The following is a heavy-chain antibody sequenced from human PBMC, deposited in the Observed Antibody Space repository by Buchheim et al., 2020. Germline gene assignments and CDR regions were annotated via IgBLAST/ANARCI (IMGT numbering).Heavy chain of an antibody. CDR2: IYYNGST. J-gene: IGHJ6*02. Sequence: QVQLQESGPGLVKPSETLSLTCTVSGGSISSYYWSWIRQPPGKGLEWIGYIYYNGSTNYNPSLKSRVPISVHTSKHQFSLKLSSVTAADTAVYYCARDNRQGDFWSGYYPDYYYGMDVWGQETT. CDR3: ARDNRQGDFWSGYYPDYYYGMDV. V-gene: IGHV4-59*01. CDR1: GGSISSYY. D-gene: IGHD3-3*01.